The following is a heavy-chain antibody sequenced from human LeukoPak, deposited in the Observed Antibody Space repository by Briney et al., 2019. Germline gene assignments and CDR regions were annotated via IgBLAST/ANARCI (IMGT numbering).Heavy chain of an antibody. CDR1: GYTFTSYG. V-gene: IGHV1-18*01. CDR3: ARDSIYSRGAYYDSSGPRWFDP. D-gene: IGHD3-22*01. Sequence: ASVKVSCKASGYTFTSYGISWVRQAPGQGLEWMGWISAYNGNTNYAQKLQGRVTMTTDTSTSTAYMELRSLRSDDTAVYYCARDSIYSRGAYYDSSGPRWFDPWGQGTLVTVSS. CDR2: ISAYNGNT. J-gene: IGHJ5*02.